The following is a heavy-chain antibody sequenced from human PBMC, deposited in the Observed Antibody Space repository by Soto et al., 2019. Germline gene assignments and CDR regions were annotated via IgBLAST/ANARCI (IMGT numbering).Heavy chain of an antibody. D-gene: IGHD3-10*01. Sequence: QVQLVQSGAEVKNPGASVTVSCRASGYTFTSYYIHWVRQAPGQGLEWMAIINPNGGSTNYAQRFQGRVTVTRDTSTSIVYMELSSLRSEDTAVYYCSRGLGSGDYWGQGTLVTVS. J-gene: IGHJ4*02. CDR2: INPNGGST. V-gene: IGHV1-46*03. CDR1: GYTFTSYY. CDR3: SRGLGSGDY.